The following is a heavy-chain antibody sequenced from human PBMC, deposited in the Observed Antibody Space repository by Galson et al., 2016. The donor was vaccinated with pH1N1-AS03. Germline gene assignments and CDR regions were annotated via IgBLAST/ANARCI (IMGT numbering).Heavy chain of an antibody. Sequence: QSGAEVTKPGESLKISCKGSGYSFTNYWIAWVRQLPGKGLEWMGIIYPADSDARYSPSFQGQVTISADTSNSTAYMQWNSLKASDTAMYYWARQRAGRAFDYWGQGTPVTVSS. J-gene: IGHJ4*02. V-gene: IGHV5-51*01. D-gene: IGHD3-10*01. CDR2: IYPADSDA. CDR1: GYSFTNYW. CDR3: ARQRAGRAFDY.